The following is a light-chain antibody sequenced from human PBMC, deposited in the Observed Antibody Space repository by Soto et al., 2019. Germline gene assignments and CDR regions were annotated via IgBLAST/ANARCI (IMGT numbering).Light chain of an antibody. CDR2: AAS. CDR1: ENIRTY. V-gene: IGKV1-16*01. Sequence: DMQMTQSPSSLSASAGDSVTITCRASENIRTYLNWYQQKPGKAPEVLIYAASKLQSGVPLRFSGSGSGTDFTLNITRLQPDDFATYYCHQYNSYTWTFGQGTKVDIK. CDR3: HQYNSYTWT. J-gene: IGKJ1*01.